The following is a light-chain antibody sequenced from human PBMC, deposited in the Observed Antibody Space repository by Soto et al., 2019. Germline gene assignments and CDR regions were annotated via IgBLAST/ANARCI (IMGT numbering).Light chain of an antibody. Sequence: QSVLTQPASVSGSPGQSITISCTGTSSDVGGFLYVSWFQQHPGKAPKLMIYAVSNRPSGISNRFSGSKSGNTASLTISGLQAEDEADYYCSSYSSSSTLVVFGGVTKVTVL. V-gene: IGLV2-14*01. CDR2: AVS. CDR1: SSDVGGFLY. J-gene: IGLJ2*01. CDR3: SSYSSSSTLVV.